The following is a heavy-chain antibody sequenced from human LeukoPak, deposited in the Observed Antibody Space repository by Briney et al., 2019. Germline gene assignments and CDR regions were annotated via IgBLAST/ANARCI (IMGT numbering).Heavy chain of an antibody. V-gene: IGHV1-69*05. D-gene: IGHD2-2*01. Sequence: SVKVSCKASGGTFSSYAISWVRQAPGQGLEWMGGIIPIFGTANYAQKFQGRVTITTDESTSTAYMELSSLRSEDTAVYYCARRSHPHDRSSTSCYWFDPWGQGTLVTVSS. J-gene: IGHJ5*02. CDR3: ARRSHPHDRSSTSCYWFDP. CDR1: GGTFSSYA. CDR2: IIPIFGTA.